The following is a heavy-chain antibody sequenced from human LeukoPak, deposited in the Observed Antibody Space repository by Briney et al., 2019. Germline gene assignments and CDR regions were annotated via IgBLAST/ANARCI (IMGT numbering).Heavy chain of an antibody. D-gene: IGHD3-22*01. CDR2: IYYSGST. J-gene: IGHJ5*02. Sequence: SETLSLTCTVSGGSISSYCWSWIRQPPGKGLEWIGYIYYSGSTNYNPSLKSRVTISVDTSKNQFSLKLSSVTAADTAVYYCARAYYYDSSGSHNWFDPWGQGTLVTVSS. CDR3: ARAYYYDSSGSHNWFDP. V-gene: IGHV4-59*01. CDR1: GGSISSYC.